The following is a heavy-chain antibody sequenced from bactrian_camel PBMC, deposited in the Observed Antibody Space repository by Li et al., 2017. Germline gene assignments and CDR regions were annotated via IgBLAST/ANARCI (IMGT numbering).Heavy chain of an antibody. J-gene: IGHJ6*01. D-gene: IGHD7*01. V-gene: IGHV3S53*01. CDR3: ATWWSVGF. CDR1: DYKNRNFC. Sequence: HVQLVESGGGLVQTGGSLRLSCVFSDYKNRNFCMGWFRQAPGKEREGVAGIDRNGQTTYVGFVKGRFFLSRDNAKNTLYLQMNSLKTEDTAVYYCATWWSVGFWGQGTQVTVS. CDR2: IDRNGQT.